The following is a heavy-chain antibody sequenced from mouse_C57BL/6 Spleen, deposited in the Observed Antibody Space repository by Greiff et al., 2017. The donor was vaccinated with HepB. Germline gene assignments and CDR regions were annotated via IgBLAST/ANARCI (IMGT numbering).Heavy chain of an antibody. CDR2: ISDGGSYT. CDR3: AREGDYYGSSYGYFDV. V-gene: IGHV5-4*01. D-gene: IGHD1-1*01. Sequence: EVQRVESGGGLVKPGGSLKLSCAASGFTFSSYAMSWVRQTPEKRLEWVATISDGGSYTYYPDNVKGRFTISRDNAKNNLYLQRSHLKSEDTAMYYCAREGDYYGSSYGYFDVWGTGTTGTVSS. CDR1: GFTFSSYA. J-gene: IGHJ1*03.